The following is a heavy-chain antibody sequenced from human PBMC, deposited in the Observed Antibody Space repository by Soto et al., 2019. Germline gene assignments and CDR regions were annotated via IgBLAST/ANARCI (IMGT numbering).Heavy chain of an antibody. Sequence: PWGSLRLSCAASGFTFSRYAMNWVRQAPGKGLEWVSSISSRNNYIYYADSVKGRFTISRDNANDSLFLQMNSLRAEDTAIYYCARVDGVFGVVSVSSYFYGMDVWGQGTTVTVSS. CDR1: GFTFSRYA. CDR2: ISSRNNYI. D-gene: IGHD3-3*01. V-gene: IGHV3-21*01. J-gene: IGHJ6*02. CDR3: ARVDGVFGVVSVSSYFYGMDV.